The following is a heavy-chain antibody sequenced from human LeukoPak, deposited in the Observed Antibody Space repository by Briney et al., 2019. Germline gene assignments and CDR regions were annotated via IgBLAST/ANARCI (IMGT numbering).Heavy chain of an antibody. Sequence: GGSLRLSCAASGFTFSNFAMNWVRQAPGKGLEWVSSISSSSSYIYYADSVKGRFTISRDNAKNSLYLQMNSLRAEDTAVYYCARVGIVGATGGFDYWGQGTLVTVSS. CDR2: ISSSSSYI. D-gene: IGHD1-26*01. CDR1: GFTFSNFA. CDR3: ARVGIVGATGGFDY. J-gene: IGHJ4*02. V-gene: IGHV3-21*01.